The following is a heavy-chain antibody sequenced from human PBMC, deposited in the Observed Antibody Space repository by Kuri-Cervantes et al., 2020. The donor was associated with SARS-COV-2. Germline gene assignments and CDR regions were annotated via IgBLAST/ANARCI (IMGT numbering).Heavy chain of an antibody. Sequence: GSLRLSCAVYGGSFSGYYWSWIRQPPGKGLEWIGYIYYSGSTNYNPSLKSRVTISVDTSKNQFSLKLSSVTAADTAVYYCARGTYYDFWSGYNYYGMDVWGQGTTVTVSS. CDR2: IYYSGST. CDR3: ARGTYYDFWSGYNYYGMDV. J-gene: IGHJ6*02. V-gene: IGHV4-59*01. CDR1: GGSFSGYY. D-gene: IGHD3-3*01.